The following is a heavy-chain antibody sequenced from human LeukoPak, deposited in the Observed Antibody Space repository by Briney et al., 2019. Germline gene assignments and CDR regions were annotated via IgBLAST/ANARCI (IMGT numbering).Heavy chain of an antibody. CDR1: GFTFSTYT. Sequence: GGSLRLSCAASGFTFSTYTMNWVRQAPGKGLEWVSWISDTSKFMFYADSVKGRFTVSRDDAKNSLYLQMNSLRDEDTAVYYCARDPRHYSIVVVTANYRHDAFDIWGQGAMVTVSS. J-gene: IGHJ3*02. CDR2: ISDTSKFM. CDR3: ARDPRHYSIVVVTANYRHDAFDI. V-gene: IGHV3-21*01. D-gene: IGHD2-21*02.